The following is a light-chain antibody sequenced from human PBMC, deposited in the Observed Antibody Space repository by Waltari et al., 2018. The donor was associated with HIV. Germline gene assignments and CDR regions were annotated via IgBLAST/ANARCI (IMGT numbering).Light chain of an antibody. CDR3: QQYNNWPLLT. V-gene: IGKV3-15*01. CDR1: QSVSSN. J-gene: IGKJ4*01. CDR2: GAS. Sequence: ENVLTQSPGTLSLSPGERASLSCRASQSVSSNLAWYQQKPGQAPRLLIYGASTRATGIPARFSGSGSGTEFSLTISSLQSEDLAVYYCQQYNNWPLLTFGGGTKVEIK.